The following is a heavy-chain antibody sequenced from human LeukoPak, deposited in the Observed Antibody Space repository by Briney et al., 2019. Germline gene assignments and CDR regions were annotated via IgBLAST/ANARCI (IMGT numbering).Heavy chain of an antibody. Sequence: PSETLSLTCTVSGGSISSYYWSWIRQPAGKGLEWIGRIYTSGSTNYNPSLKSRVTMSVDTSKNQFSLKLSSVTAADTAVYYCARALITFGGVIDQREFDYWGQGTLVTVSS. CDR2: IYTSGST. V-gene: IGHV4-4*07. J-gene: IGHJ4*02. D-gene: IGHD3-16*02. CDR1: GGSISSYY. CDR3: ARALITFGGVIDQREFDY.